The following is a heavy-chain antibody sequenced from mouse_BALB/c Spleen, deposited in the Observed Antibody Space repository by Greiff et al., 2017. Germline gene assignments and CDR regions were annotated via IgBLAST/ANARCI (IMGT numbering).Heavy chain of an antibody. CDR2: ILPGSGST. J-gene: IGHJ3*01. CDR3: ARGPRGFAY. Sequence: VKLMESGAELMKPGASLKISCKATGYTFSSYWIEWVKQRPGHGLEWIGEILPGSGSTNYNEKFKGKATFTADTSSNTAYMQLSSLTSEDSAVYYCARGPRGFAYWGQGTLVTVSA. CDR1: GYTFSSYW. V-gene: IGHV1-9*01.